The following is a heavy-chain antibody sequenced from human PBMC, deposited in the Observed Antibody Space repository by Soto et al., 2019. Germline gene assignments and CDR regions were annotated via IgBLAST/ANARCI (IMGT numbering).Heavy chain of an antibody. CDR1: GYSFAGYW. V-gene: IGHV5-10-1*04. J-gene: IGHJ4*02. CDR3: ARLDSYGLFDY. D-gene: IGHD5-18*01. CDR2: IDPSDSQT. Sequence: PGESLKISCKGSGYSFAGYWITWVRQKPGKGLEWMGRIDPSDSQTYYSPSFRGQVTISADKSISTAYLQWGSLKASDTAMYYCARLDSYGLFDYWGQGTLVTVSS.